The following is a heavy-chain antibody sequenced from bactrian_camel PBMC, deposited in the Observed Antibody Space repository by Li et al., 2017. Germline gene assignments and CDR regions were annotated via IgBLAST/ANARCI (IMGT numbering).Heavy chain of an antibody. V-gene: IGHV3S40*01. J-gene: IGHJ6*01. Sequence: DVQLVESGGGSVQAGGSLRLPCAASGYTFTTYSWFRQAPGQEREGVAAIDTGDGTTYYLDSVEGRFTISKDNAKNTLYLQMNSLKPEDTAMYYCAADWRYSCAALADSAFSYWGQGTQVTVS. CDR2: IDTGDGTT. D-gene: IGHD1*01. CDR3: AADWRYSCAALADSAFSY. CDR1: GYTFTTY.